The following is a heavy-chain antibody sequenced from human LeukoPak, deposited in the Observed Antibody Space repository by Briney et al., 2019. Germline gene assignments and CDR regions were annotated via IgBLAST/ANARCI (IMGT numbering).Heavy chain of an antibody. CDR3: AKESGYSGYDSRYYYMDV. CDR1: GYTFTGYY. D-gene: IGHD5-12*01. Sequence: ASVKVSCKASGYTFTGYYMHWVRQAPGQGLEWMGWINPNSGGTNYAQKFQGRVTMTRDTSISTAYMELSRLRSEDTAVYYCAKESGYSGYDSRYYYMDVWGKGTTVTISS. V-gene: IGHV1-2*02. J-gene: IGHJ6*03. CDR2: INPNSGGT.